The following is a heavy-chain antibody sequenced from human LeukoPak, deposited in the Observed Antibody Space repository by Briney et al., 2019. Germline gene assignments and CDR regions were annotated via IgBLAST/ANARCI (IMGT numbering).Heavy chain of an antibody. V-gene: IGHV3-13*01. J-gene: IGHJ2*01. D-gene: IGHD6-13*01. CDR1: GFTFSSYD. CDR3: ARATYSSTWYSRYFDL. Sequence: GGSLRLSCAASGFTFSSYDMHWVRQATGKGLEWVSGIGTAGDIYYPGSVKGRFTVSRENAKKSLYLQMNSLRAGDTAVYYCARATYSSTWYSRYFDLWGRGTLVTVSS. CDR2: IGTAGDI.